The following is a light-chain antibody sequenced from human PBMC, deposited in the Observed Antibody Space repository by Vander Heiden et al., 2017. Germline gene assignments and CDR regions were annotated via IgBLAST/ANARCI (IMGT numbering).Light chain of an antibody. CDR2: DAS. CDR3: QQYDNLPLT. J-gene: IGKJ4*01. CDR1: QDISNY. V-gene: IGKV1-33*01. Sequence: DIEKTQSPSALSASVGDRVTITCQASQDISNYFNWNQQKPGKAPKLLIYDASNLETGVPSRFSGSGSGTDFTFTISSLQPEDIATYYCQQYDNLPLTFGGGTKVEIK.